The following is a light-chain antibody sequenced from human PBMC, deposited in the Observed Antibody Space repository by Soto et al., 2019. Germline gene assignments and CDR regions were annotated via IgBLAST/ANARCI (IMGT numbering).Light chain of an antibody. Sequence: QSVLTKPPSVSGSPGQSVTISCTGTSSDVGSYNRVSWYQQPPGTAPKLMIYDVSNRPSGVPDRFSGSKSGNTASLTISVLQAEDEADYYCSSYTSSDTHVFGTGTKLTVL. CDR1: SSDVGSYNR. CDR2: DVS. V-gene: IGLV2-18*02. J-gene: IGLJ1*01. CDR3: SSYTSSDTHV.